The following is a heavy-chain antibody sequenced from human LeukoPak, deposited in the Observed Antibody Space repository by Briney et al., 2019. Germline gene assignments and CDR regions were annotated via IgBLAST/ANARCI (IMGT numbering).Heavy chain of an antibody. CDR2: INHSGST. V-gene: IGHV4-34*01. Sequence: PSETLSLTCAVYGGSFSGYYWSWIRQPPGKGLEWIGEINHSGSTNYNPSLKSRVTISVDTSKNQFSLKLSSVTAADTAVYYRARVAGYCSSTSCYSFRSGAFDIWGQGTMVTVSS. J-gene: IGHJ3*02. CDR1: GGSFSGYY. D-gene: IGHD2-2*02. CDR3: ARVAGYCSSTSCYSFRSGAFDI.